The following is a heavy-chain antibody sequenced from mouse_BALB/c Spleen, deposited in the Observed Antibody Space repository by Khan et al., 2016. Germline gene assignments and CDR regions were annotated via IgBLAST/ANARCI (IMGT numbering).Heavy chain of an antibody. J-gene: IGHJ3*01. D-gene: IGHD3-2*01. Sequence: EVKLEVSGPGLVKPSQSLSLTCTVTGYSITSDYAWNWIRQFPGNKLEWMGYISYSGSTSYNPSLKSRISITRDTSKNQFFLQLNSVTTERTATYYCAKDSSTNTPRAYLGQGAMVTVYA. V-gene: IGHV3-2*02. CDR3: AKDSSTNTPRAY. CDR1: GYSITSDYA. CDR2: ISYSGST.